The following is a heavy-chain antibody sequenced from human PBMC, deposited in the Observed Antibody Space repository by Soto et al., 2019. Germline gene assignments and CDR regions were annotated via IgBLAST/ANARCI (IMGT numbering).Heavy chain of an antibody. CDR1: GYTFTSYD. Sequence: ASVKVSCKASGYTFTSYDINWVRQATGQGLEWMGWMNPNSGNTGYAQKFQGRVTMTRNTSISTAYMELSSLRSEDTAVYYCAGAAIADYYYYYGMDVWGQGTTVTVSS. D-gene: IGHD6-13*01. J-gene: IGHJ6*02. V-gene: IGHV1-8*01. CDR2: MNPNSGNT. CDR3: AGAAIADYYYYYGMDV.